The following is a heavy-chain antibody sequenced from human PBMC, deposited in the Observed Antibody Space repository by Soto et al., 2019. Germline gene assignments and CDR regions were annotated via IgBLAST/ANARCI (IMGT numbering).Heavy chain of an antibody. D-gene: IGHD6-13*01. J-gene: IGHJ4*02. CDR2: SHQSGNT. CDR1: GVSINSHDW. V-gene: IGHV4-4*02. CDR3: ATRDPSRFY. Sequence: QVQLQESGPGLVKPSGTLSLTCAVSGVSINSHDWWTWVRQPPGKGLEWIGESHQSGNTNYNSSLESRVTISVDKSKNHFSLNVSSVTVADPAVYYCATRDPSRFYWGQGTLVTVSS.